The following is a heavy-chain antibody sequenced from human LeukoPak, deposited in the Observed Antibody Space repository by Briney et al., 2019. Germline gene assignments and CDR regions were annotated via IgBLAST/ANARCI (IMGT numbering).Heavy chain of an antibody. D-gene: IGHD6-19*01. CDR3: AKGPIAVAGTRGY. J-gene: IGHJ4*02. Sequence: GGSLRLSCAASGFTVSSNYMSWVRQAPGKGLEWVSVIYSGGSTYYADSVKGRFTISRDNSKNTLYLQMNSLRAEDTAVYYCAKGPIAVAGTRGYWGQGTLVTVSS. V-gene: IGHV3-53*01. CDR2: IYSGGST. CDR1: GFTVSSNY.